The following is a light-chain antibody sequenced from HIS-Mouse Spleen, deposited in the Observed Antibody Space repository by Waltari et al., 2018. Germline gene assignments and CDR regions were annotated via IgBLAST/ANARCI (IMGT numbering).Light chain of an antibody. CDR2: AAS. CDR1: QGISNY. Sequence: DIQMTQSPSSLSASVGDRVTITCRASQGISNYLAWYQQKPGKVPKLLIYAASTLQSGVPDRFSGSGSVTDFTLTISSLQPEDVATYYCQKYNSAPLFTFGPGTKVDIK. J-gene: IGKJ3*01. CDR3: QKYNSAPLFT. V-gene: IGKV1-27*01.